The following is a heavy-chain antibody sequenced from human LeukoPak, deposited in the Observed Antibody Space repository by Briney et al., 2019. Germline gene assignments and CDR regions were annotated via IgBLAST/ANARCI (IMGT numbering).Heavy chain of an antibody. CDR3: ARVSVGNWFDP. CDR1: GGSFSGYY. D-gene: IGHD1-26*01. CDR2: IYTSGST. V-gene: IGHV4-59*10. Sequence: SETLSLTCAVYGGSFSGYYWSWIRQPPGKGLEWIGRIYTSGSTNYNPSLKSRVTISVDTSKNQFSLKLSSVTAADTAVYYCARVSVGNWFDPWGQGTLVTVSS. J-gene: IGHJ5*02.